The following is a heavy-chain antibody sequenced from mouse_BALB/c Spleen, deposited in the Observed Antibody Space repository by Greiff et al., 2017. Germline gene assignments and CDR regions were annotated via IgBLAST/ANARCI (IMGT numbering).Heavy chain of an antibody. CDR2: ISNLAYSI. D-gene: IGHD1-2*01. Sequence: EVQVVESGGGLVQPGGSRKLSCAASGFTFSDYGMAWVRQAPGKGPEWVAFISNLAYSIYYADTVTGRFTISRENAKNTLYLEMSSLRSEDTAMYYCARTSTATSLAWFAYWGQGTLVTVSA. V-gene: IGHV5-15*02. CDR3: ARTSTATSLAWFAY. CDR1: GFTFSDYG. J-gene: IGHJ3*01.